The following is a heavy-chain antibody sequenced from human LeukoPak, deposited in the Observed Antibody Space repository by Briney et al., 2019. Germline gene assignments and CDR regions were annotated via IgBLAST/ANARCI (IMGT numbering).Heavy chain of an antibody. Sequence: PSETLSLTCAVYGGSFSGYYWSWIRQPPGKGLEWIGEINHSGSTNYNPSLKSRVIISVDTSKNQFSLKLSSVTAADTAVYYCARDLGFYGGNFALDYWGQGILVTVSS. D-gene: IGHD4-23*01. J-gene: IGHJ4*02. V-gene: IGHV4-34*01. CDR3: ARDLGFYGGNFALDY. CDR2: INHSGST. CDR1: GGSFSGYY.